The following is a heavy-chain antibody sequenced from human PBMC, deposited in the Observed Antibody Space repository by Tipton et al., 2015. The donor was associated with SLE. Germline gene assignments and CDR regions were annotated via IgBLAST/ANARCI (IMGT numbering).Heavy chain of an antibody. CDR1: GFTFSSYA. Sequence: SLRLSCAASGFTFSSYAMSWVRQAPGKGLEWVSGISGSGGSTSYADSVKGRFTISRDNSKNTLYLQMNSLRAEDTAVYYCAKDPHSSSSFYFDYWGQGTLVTVSS. V-gene: IGHV3-23*01. D-gene: IGHD6-6*01. CDR3: AKDPHSSSSFYFDY. J-gene: IGHJ4*02. CDR2: ISGSGGST.